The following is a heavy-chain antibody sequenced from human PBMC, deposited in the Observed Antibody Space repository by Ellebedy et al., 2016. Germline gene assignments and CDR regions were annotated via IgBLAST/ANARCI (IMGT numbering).Heavy chain of an antibody. J-gene: IGHJ4*02. V-gene: IGHV3-7*03. CDR2: IKQDGSLK. CDR3: AGDSRGITAAGTSLHY. D-gene: IGHD6-13*01. CDR1: GSTLSTYW. Sequence: GESLKISCAASGSTLSTYWLSWFRQAPGKGLEWVANIKQDGSLKEYVDSVKGRFTISRDNSKNTLYLQMNSLRVEDTAVYYCAGDSRGITAAGTSLHYWGQGTLVTVSS.